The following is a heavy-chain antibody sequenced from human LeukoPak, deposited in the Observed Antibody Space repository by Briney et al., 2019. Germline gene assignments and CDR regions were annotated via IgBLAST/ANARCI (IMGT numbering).Heavy chain of an antibody. J-gene: IGHJ4*02. Sequence: KTSETLSLTCAVYGGSFSGYYWSWIRQPPGKGLEWIGEINHIGSTNYNPSLKNRGTISVDTSKNQLSLKLSSVTPAATAVSYCARVVRFCSSTSCGRYYFDYWAQGTLVPVSS. V-gene: IGHV4-34*01. D-gene: IGHD2-2*01. CDR1: GGSFSGYY. CDR3: ARVVRFCSSTSCGRYYFDY. CDR2: INHIGST.